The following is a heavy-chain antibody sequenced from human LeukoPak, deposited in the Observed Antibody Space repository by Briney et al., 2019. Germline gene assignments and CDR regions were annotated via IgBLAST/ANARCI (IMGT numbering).Heavy chain of an antibody. Sequence: SETLSLTCTVSGGSISSYYWSWIRQPPGKGLEWIGYIYYSGSTNYNPSLKSRVTISVDTSKNQFSLKLSSVTAADTAVYYCSSSHGMSAFDIWGQGTMVTVSS. D-gene: IGHD6-13*01. CDR3: SSSHGMSAFDI. J-gene: IGHJ3*02. CDR2: IYYSGST. V-gene: IGHV4-59*08. CDR1: GGSISSYY.